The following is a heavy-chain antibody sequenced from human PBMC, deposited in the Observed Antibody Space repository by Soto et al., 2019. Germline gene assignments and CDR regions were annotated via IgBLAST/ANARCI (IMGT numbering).Heavy chain of an antibody. Sequence: PSETLSLTCTASGGSISSSSYYWGWIRQPPGKGLEWIGNIYYSGSTYYNPSLKSRVTISVDTSKNQFSLKLSSVTAADTAVYYCAREYPPNYYGMDARGQGTTVTVSS. CDR2: IYYSGST. CDR3: AREYPPNYYGMDA. CDR1: GGSISSSSYY. J-gene: IGHJ6*02. V-gene: IGHV4-39*02.